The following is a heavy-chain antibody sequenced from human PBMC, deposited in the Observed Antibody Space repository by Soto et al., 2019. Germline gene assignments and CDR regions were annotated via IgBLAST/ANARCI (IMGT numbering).Heavy chain of an antibody. CDR1: GGSIGTDY. V-gene: IGHV4-59*08. Sequence: SETLSLTCTVSGGSIGTDYWSWIRQPPGKGLEWIGYIYYSGSTKYNPSLKSRVTISVDTSKNQFSLKLSSVTAADTAVYYCARHDYGGFGLWGQGTLVTVSS. CDR2: IYYSGST. CDR3: ARHDYGGFGL. J-gene: IGHJ4*02. D-gene: IGHD4-17*01.